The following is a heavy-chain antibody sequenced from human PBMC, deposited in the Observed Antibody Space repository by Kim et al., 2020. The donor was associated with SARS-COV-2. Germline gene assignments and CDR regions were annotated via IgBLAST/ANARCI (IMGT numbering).Heavy chain of an antibody. D-gene: IGHD3-3*01. J-gene: IGHJ6*02. CDR3: ARDGGGLRFLEWLSYYYYGMDV. V-gene: IGHV3-11*01. CDR1: GFTFSDYY. Sequence: GGSLRLSCAASGFTFSDYYMSWIRQAPGKGLEWVSYISSSGSTIYYADSVKGRFTISRDNAKNSLYLQMNSLRAEDTAVYYCARDGGGLRFLEWLSYYYYGMDVWGQGTTVTVSS. CDR2: ISSSGSTI.